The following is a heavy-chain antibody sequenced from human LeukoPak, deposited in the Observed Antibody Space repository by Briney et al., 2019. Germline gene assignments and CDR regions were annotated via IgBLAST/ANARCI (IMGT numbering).Heavy chain of an antibody. Sequence: SVKVSCKASGGTFSSYAITWVRQAPGQGLEWMGGIFPIFGTADYAQKFQGRVTVTADESTSTAYMELSSLRSEDTAVYYCARRQPPYSSKNRAFDYWGQGTLVTVSS. J-gene: IGHJ4*02. CDR3: ARRQPPYSSKNRAFDY. D-gene: IGHD2-2*01. CDR1: GGTFSSYA. V-gene: IGHV1-69*01. CDR2: IFPIFGTA.